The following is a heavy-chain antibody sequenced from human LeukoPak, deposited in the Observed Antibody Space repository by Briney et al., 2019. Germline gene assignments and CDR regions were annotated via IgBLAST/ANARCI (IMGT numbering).Heavy chain of an antibody. V-gene: IGHV1-18*01. CDR2: ISAYNGNT. CDR1: GYTFTSYG. Sequence: ASVKVSCKASGYTFTSYGISWVRQAPGQGLEWMGWISAYNGNTNYAQKLQGRVTMTTDTTTSTAYMELRSLRSDDTAVYYCATFPLACTSCYTGDDYWGQGTLVTDSS. D-gene: IGHD2-2*02. CDR3: ATFPLACTSCYTGDDY. J-gene: IGHJ4*02.